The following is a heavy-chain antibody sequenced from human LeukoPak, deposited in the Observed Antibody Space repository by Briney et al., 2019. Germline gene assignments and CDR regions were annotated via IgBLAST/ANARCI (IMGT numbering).Heavy chain of an antibody. CDR1: GFTFSSYS. D-gene: IGHD3-10*01. V-gene: IGHV3-48*04. CDR3: ARDRGPYVY. CDR2: ISSSSSTI. Sequence: GGSLRLSCAASGFTFSSYSMNWVRQAPGKGLEWVSYISSSSSTIYYADSVKGRFTISRDNAKNSLYLQMNSLRAEDTAVYYCARDRGPYVYWGQGTLVTVSS. J-gene: IGHJ4*02.